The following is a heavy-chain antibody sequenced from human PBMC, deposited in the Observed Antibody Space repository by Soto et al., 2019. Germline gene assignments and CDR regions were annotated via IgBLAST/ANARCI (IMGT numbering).Heavy chain of an antibody. D-gene: IGHD6-19*01. CDR2: INAGNGNT. V-gene: IGHV1-3*01. CDR1: GYTFTSYA. CDR3: ARDSSGWYGPPYYFDY. J-gene: IGHJ4*02. Sequence: ASVKVSCKASGYTFTSYAMHWVRQAPGQRLEWMGWINAGNGNTKYSQKFQGRVTITRDTSASTAYMELSSLRSEDTAVYYCARDSSGWYGPPYYFDYRGQRTLVTVSS.